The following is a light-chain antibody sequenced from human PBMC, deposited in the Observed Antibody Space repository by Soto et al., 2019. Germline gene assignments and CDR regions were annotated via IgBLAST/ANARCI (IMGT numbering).Light chain of an antibody. CDR1: SSDVGSYNL. CDR3: CSYVCNSAFVWL. CDR2: ETS. Sequence: QPVLTQPASVSGSPGQSITVSCTGTSSDVGSYNLLSWYQQHPGKAPKLILYETSKRPSGVSDRFSGSKSGNTASLTISGLQVEDEADYYCCSYVCNSAFVWLFGGGTQLTVL. J-gene: IGLJ3*02. V-gene: IGLV2-23*02.